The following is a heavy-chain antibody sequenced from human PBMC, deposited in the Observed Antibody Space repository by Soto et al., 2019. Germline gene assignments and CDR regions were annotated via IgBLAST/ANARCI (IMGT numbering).Heavy chain of an antibody. Sequence: GGSLRLSCAASGFTFSSYAMSWVRQAPWKGLEWVSAISGSGGSTYYADSVKGRFTISRDNSKNTLYLQMNSLRAEDTAVYYCAKPREYYDFWSGYSYGMDVWAQGTTVTVSS. CDR3: AKPREYYDFWSGYSYGMDV. CDR1: GFTFSSYA. CDR2: ISGSGGST. D-gene: IGHD3-3*01. V-gene: IGHV3-23*01. J-gene: IGHJ6*01.